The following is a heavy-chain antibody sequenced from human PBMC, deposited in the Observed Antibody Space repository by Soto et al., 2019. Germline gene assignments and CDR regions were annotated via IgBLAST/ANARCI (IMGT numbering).Heavy chain of an antibody. CDR3: ARDYVGAGDIVVVVAAIGYFDY. D-gene: IGHD2-15*01. J-gene: IGHJ4*02. CDR1: GYTFTSYG. Sequence: ASVKVSCKASGYTFTSYGISWVRQAPGQGLEWMGWISAYNGNTNYAQKLQGRVTMTTDTSTSTAYMELRSLRSDDTAVYYCARDYVGAGDIVVVVAAIGYFDYWGQGTLVTVSS. CDR2: ISAYNGNT. V-gene: IGHV1-18*01.